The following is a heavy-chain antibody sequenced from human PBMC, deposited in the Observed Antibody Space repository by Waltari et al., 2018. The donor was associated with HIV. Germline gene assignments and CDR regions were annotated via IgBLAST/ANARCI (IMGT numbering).Heavy chain of an antibody. D-gene: IGHD3-10*01. CDR2: IYYSVST. Sequence: QLQLQESGPGLVKPSETLSLTCTVSGGSISSSSYYWGWIRQPPGKGLEWIGSIYYSVSTYYNPSLKSRGTISVDTSKNQFSLKLSSVPAADTAVYYCARDYYGSGSYYNEDYYYGMDVWGQGTTVTVSS. CDR1: GGSISSSSYY. J-gene: IGHJ6*02. V-gene: IGHV4-39*07. CDR3: ARDYYGSGSYYNEDYYYGMDV.